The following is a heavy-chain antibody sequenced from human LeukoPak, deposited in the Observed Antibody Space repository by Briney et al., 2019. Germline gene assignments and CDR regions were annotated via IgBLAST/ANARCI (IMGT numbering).Heavy chain of an antibody. D-gene: IGHD6-19*01. V-gene: IGHV4-34*01. J-gene: IGHJ3*02. CDR2: INHSGST. CDR3: ARQSRQWLAQGAFDI. Sequence: SETLSLTCAVYGGSFSGYYWSWIRQPPGEGLEWIGEINHSGSTNYNPSLKSRVTISVDTSKNQFSLKLSSVTAADTAVYYCARQSRQWLAQGAFDIWGQGTMVTVSS. CDR1: GGSFSGYY.